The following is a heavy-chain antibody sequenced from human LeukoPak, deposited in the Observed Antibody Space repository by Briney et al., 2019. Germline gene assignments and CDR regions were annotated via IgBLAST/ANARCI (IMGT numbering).Heavy chain of an antibody. CDR3: ARAPERLGWFDP. V-gene: IGHV1-18*01. J-gene: IGHJ5*02. CDR1: GYTFTSYG. D-gene: IGHD1-1*01. CDR2: ISAYNGNT. Sequence: GASVTVSCKASGYTFTSYGISWVRQAPGQGLEWMGWISAYNGNTNYAQKLQGIVTMTTDTSTSTAYMELRSLRSDDTAVYYCARAPERLGWFDPWGQGTLVTVSS.